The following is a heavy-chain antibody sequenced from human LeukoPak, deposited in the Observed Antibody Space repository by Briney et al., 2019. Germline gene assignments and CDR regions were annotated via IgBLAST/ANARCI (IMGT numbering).Heavy chain of an antibody. CDR2: IYSGGST. Sequence: GGSLRLSCAASGFTVSSNYMSWVRQAPGKGLEWVSVIYSGGSTYYTDSVKGRFTISRDNSKNTLYLQMNSLRAEDTAVYYCASSGSYGYDAFDIWGQGTMVTVSS. D-gene: IGHD3-10*01. J-gene: IGHJ3*02. CDR3: ASSGSYGYDAFDI. CDR1: GFTVSSNY. V-gene: IGHV3-66*01.